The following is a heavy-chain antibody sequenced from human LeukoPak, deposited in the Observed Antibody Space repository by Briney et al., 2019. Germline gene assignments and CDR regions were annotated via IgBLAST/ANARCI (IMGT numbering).Heavy chain of an antibody. V-gene: IGHV3-64*01. CDR2: ISKNGRNT. J-gene: IGHJ1*01. D-gene: IGHD6-19*01. Sequence: GGSLRLSCAASGFTLSSYSMHWVRQAPGKGLEFVSAISKNGRNTYYGNSMKGRFTISRDISKNTLYLQMGSLRPEHMAVYYCARVDSGSACASWGQGILVTVSS. CDR3: ARVDSGSACAS. CDR1: GFTLSSYS.